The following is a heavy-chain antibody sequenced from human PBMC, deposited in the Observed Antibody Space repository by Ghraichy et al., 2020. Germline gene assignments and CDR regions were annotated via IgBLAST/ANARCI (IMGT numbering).Heavy chain of an antibody. CDR3: ARVDTGDLPNWFDP. CDR1: GGSISSSSYY. Sequence: GSLSLTCTVSGGSISSSSYYWGWIRQPPGKGLEWIGSIYYSGSTYYNPSLKSRVTISVDTSKNQFSLKLSSVTAADTAVYYCARVDTGDLPNWFDPWGQGTLVTVSS. V-gene: IGHV4-39*01. D-gene: IGHD7-27*01. J-gene: IGHJ5*02. CDR2: IYYSGST.